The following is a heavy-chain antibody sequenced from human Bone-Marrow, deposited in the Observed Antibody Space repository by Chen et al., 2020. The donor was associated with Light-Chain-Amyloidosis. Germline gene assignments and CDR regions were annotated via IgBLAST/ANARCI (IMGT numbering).Heavy chain of an antibody. CDR3: ASSAPDPSS. CDR1: GLTFRNYD. J-gene: IGHJ5*02. CDR2: VTNSSSNI. Sequence: EVQLVESGGGLVKPGGSRRFSCAASGLTFRNYDMNWVRQAPGKGLEWISAVTNSSSNIYYADSVRGRFTISRDNAKNSLYLQMNSLRAEDTAMYYCASSAPDPSSWGQGTLVTVSS. V-gene: IGHV3-21*01.